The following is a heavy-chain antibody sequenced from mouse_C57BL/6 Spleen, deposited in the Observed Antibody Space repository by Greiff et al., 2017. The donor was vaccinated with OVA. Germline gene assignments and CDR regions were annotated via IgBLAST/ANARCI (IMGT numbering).Heavy chain of an antibody. Sequence: EVQLQESGPGMVKPSQSLSLTCTVTGYSITSGYDWHWIRHFPGNKLEWMGYISYSGSTNYNPSLKSRISITHDTSKNHFFLKLNSVTTEDTATYYCARAGFYYYGSSYDWYFDVWGTGTTVTVSS. D-gene: IGHD1-1*01. CDR1: GYSITSGYD. CDR3: ARAGFYYYGSSYDWYFDV. J-gene: IGHJ1*03. V-gene: IGHV3-1*01. CDR2: ISYSGST.